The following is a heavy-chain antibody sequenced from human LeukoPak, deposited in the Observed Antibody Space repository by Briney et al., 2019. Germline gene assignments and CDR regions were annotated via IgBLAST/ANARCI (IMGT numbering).Heavy chain of an antibody. CDR3: ARGLAITTFLDH. V-gene: IGHV3-30*03. D-gene: IGHD3-22*01. Sequence: GGSLRLSCAASGFTFSSYGMHWVRQAPGKGLEWVAVISFDGDNKYYTDSVKGRFTISRDNSKNTLYLQMSSLRLEDTAAYHCARGLAITTFLDHWGQGTLVTVSS. J-gene: IGHJ4*02. CDR2: ISFDGDNK. CDR1: GFTFSSYG.